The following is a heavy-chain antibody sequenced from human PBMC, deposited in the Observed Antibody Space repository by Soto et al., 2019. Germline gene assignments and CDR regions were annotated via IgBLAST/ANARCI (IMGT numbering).Heavy chain of an antibody. Sequence: EVQLVESGGGLVQPGGSLRLSCAASGFTFSSYWMHWVRQAPGKGLVWVSRINSDGSSTSYADSVKGPCTISRDNAKKRLYGEMDRLCAENTAFYYCAIDSPLAAADGDYYYCGMGVWGQGTTVTVSS. CDR2: INSDGSST. CDR3: AIDSPLAAADGDYYYCGMGV. CDR1: GFTFSSYW. D-gene: IGHD6-13*01. V-gene: IGHV3-74*01. J-gene: IGHJ6*02.